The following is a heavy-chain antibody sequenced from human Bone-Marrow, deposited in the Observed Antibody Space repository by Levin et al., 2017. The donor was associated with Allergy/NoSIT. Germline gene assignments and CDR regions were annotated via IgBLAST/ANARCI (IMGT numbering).Heavy chain of an antibody. Sequence: SETLSLTCTVSGGSVNNSYWSWIRQPPGKGLEWIGYIYYSGSTNYNPSLKSRVIMSVDTSKNQFSLKLNSLTAADTAVYFCVRGSGYYRFDPWGQGALVTVSS. D-gene: IGHD1-26*01. V-gene: IGHV4-59*02. J-gene: IGHJ5*02. CDR2: IYYSGST. CDR1: GGSVNNSY. CDR3: VRGSGYYRFDP.